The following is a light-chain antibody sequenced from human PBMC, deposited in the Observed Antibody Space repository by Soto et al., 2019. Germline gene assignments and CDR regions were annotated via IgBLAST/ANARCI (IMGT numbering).Light chain of an antibody. CDR2: AAS. Sequence: DIQMTQSPSSLSASVGDRVTISLLASQSIGDNLNWYQQKPGTAPNLLIYAASSLQSGVPSRFSGSGSGTEFTLTISSLQPDDFATYYCQQYNSYSWTFGQGTKVDIK. J-gene: IGKJ1*01. CDR1: QSIGDN. CDR3: QQYNSYSWT. V-gene: IGKV1-16*01.